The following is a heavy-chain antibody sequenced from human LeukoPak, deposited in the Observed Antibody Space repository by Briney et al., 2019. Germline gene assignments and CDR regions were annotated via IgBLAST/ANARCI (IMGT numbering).Heavy chain of an antibody. CDR3: ARGIAVAEAFDI. D-gene: IGHD6-19*01. V-gene: IGHV4-39*01. J-gene: IGHJ3*02. CDR1: GGSISSSSYY. CDR2: IYYSGST. Sequence: PSETLSLTCTVSGGSISSSSYYWGWIRQPPGKGREWIGSIYYSGSTYYNPSLKSRVTISVDTSKNQFSLNLSSVTAADTAVYYCARGIAVAEAFDIWGQGTMVTVSS.